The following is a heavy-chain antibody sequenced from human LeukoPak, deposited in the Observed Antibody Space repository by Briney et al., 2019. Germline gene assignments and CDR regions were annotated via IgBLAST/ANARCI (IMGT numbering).Heavy chain of an antibody. D-gene: IGHD2-21*01. V-gene: IGHV3-74*01. Sequence: GSPRLSLAASGFPFSFHWVHWVRQPPGKGPVWVSRITGDGSSTYYADSVKGRFTISRDNAQDALDLQMSSLRVEDTALYFCAKGHIDGDGYCYFDSWGQGTLVTVSS. CDR3: AKGHIDGDGYCYFDS. J-gene: IGHJ4*02. CDR2: ITGDGSST. CDR1: GFPFSFHW.